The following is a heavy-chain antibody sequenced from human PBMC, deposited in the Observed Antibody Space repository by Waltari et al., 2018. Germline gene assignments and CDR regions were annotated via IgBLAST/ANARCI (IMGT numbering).Heavy chain of an antibody. CDR2: IYYSGST. CDR1: GGSISSYY. D-gene: IGHD3-3*01. CDR3: ARDSSRFLDRSWFDP. V-gene: IGHV4-59*01. Sequence: QVQLQESGPGLVKPSETLSLTCTVSGGSISSYYWSWIRQPPGKGLEWIGYIYYSGSTNYHPSLKSRVTISVDTSKNQFSLKLSSVTAADTAVYYCARDSSRFLDRSWFDPWGQGTLVTVSS. J-gene: IGHJ5*02.